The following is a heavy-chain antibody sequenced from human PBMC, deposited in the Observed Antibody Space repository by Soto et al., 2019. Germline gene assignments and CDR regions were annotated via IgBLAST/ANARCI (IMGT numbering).Heavy chain of an antibody. D-gene: IGHD5-18*01. V-gene: IGHV1-69*02. Sequence: QVQLVXSXAEVKKPGSSVKVSCKASGGTFGTYTISWVRQAPGQGLEWMGRIIPYLDITDYAQKFQGRFTIAADKSTTTAYMELNRLSSEDTAVYFCARDTTYWGQGTLVTVSS. CDR1: GGTFGTYT. CDR2: IIPYLDIT. J-gene: IGHJ4*02. CDR3: ARDTTY.